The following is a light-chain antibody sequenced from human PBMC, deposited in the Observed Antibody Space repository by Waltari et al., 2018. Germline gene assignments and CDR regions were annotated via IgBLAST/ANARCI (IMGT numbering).Light chain of an antibody. CDR3: QQYYRSRT. Sequence: DFVMTQSPDSLAVALGERAIINSSSSQSVLYSSNNKNFLACYQQKPGQPPKLLISWASARESGVPDRFSGSGSGTDFTLTISSLQAEDVAVYYCQQYYRSRTFGQGTKVEIK. V-gene: IGKV4-1*01. J-gene: IGKJ1*01. CDR2: WAS. CDR1: QSVLYSSNNKNF.